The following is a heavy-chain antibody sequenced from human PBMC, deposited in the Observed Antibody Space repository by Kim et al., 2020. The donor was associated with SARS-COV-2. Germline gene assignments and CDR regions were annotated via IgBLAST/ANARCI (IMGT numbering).Heavy chain of an antibody. D-gene: IGHD1-7*01. CDR3: ARGRYNWNYGFDY. Sequence: YADSVKGRFTISRDNAKNSLYLQMNSLRAEDTAVYYCARGRYNWNYGFDYWGQGTLVTVSS. J-gene: IGHJ4*02. V-gene: IGHV3-11*06.